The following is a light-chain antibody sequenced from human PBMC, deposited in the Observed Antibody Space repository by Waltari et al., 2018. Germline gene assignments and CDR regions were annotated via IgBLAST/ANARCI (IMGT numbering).Light chain of an antibody. Sequence: EVVMTQSPAALSVSPGERVTLSCKASQHIDNNLAWYQQKFGQSPRLLIYGASTRATGIPARFSGRGSGTEFTLTISSLHSEDCAVYYCQQYNRWPPLTFGGGTKVEIK. CDR3: QQYNRWPPLT. CDR2: GAS. CDR1: QHIDNN. V-gene: IGKV3-15*01. J-gene: IGKJ4*01.